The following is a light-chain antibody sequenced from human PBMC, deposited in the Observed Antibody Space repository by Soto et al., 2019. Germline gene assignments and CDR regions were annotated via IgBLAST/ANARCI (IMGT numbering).Light chain of an antibody. CDR2: GAS. Sequence: PSSLYASVGDRVTITCRASQGIGNDLDWFQQRPGKAPKLLIYGASTLQSGVPSRFSGSGSGTDFTLTISSLQPEDYATYYCLQDYNYPLTFGGGTKVDIK. J-gene: IGKJ4*01. CDR1: QGIGND. V-gene: IGKV1-6*01. CDR3: LQDYNYPLT.